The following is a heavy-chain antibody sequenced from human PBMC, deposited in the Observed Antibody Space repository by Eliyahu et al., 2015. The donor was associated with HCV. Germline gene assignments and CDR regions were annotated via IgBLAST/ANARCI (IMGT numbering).Heavy chain of an antibody. CDR1: GYPFTSYA. Sequence: QVQLVQSGAXVKKPGASVXVSXXXSGYPFTSYAINWVRQATGQGPEWMGXMKPNSGSTGYAQKFQGRVTMTRSTSTSTAYMELNSLTSEDTAVYYCARDYGGESGWFDPWGQGTLVTVSS. D-gene: IGHD4-23*01. V-gene: IGHV1-8*01. J-gene: IGHJ5*02. CDR3: ARDYGGESGWFDP. CDR2: MKPNSGST.